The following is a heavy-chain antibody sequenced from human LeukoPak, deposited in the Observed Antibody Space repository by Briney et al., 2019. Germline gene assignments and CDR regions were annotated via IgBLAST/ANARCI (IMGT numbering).Heavy chain of an antibody. D-gene: IGHD1-26*01. CDR3: ARGDTGSAWWYFDL. CDR1: GFTFSSYS. V-gene: IGHV3-7*01. Sequence: GGSLRLSCAASGFTFSSYSMNWVRQAPGKGLEWVAHIKQDGREKYYVDSVKGRFAISRDNAKNSLYLQMNSLRDEDTAAYYCARGDTGSAWWYFDLWGRGTLVSVSS. J-gene: IGHJ2*01. CDR2: IKQDGREK.